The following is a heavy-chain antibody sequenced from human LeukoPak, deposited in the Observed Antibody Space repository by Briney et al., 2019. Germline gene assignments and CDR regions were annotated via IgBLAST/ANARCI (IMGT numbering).Heavy chain of an antibody. D-gene: IGHD3-10*01. CDR1: GGSINSYY. V-gene: IGHV4-39*07. CDR3: AREVTYYYGSGSYPNWFDP. J-gene: IGHJ5*02. Sequence: PSETLSLTCTVSGGSINSYYWSWIRQPPGKGLEWIGSIYYSGSTYYNPSLKSRVTISVDTSKNQFSLKLSSVTAADTAVYYCAREVTYYYGSGSYPNWFDPWGQGTLVTVSS. CDR2: IYYSGST.